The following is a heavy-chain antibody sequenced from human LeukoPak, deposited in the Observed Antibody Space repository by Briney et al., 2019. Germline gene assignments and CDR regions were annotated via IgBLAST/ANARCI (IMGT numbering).Heavy chain of an antibody. D-gene: IGHD2-2*01. V-gene: IGHV3-23*01. CDR3: AKALGYCSSTSCTNWFAP. J-gene: IGHJ5*02. CDR1: GFTFSSYA. CDR2: ISGSGGST. Sequence: GGSLRLSCAASGFTFSSYAMSWVRQAPGKGLEWVSAISGSGGSTYYADSVKGRFTISRDNSKNTLYLQMNSLRAEDTAVYYCAKALGYCSSTSCTNWFAPWGQGTLVTVSS.